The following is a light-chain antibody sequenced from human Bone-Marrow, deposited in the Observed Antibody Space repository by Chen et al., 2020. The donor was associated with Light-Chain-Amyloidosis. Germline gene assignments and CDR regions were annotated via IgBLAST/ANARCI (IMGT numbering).Light chain of an antibody. CDR2: EDD. Sequence: NFMLTQPHSVSESPGKTVIISCTRSSGSIATNSVQWYQQRPGSSPTTVIYEDDQRLSGVPDGFSGSIDRSSNAASRTISGLKPEDEADYYCQSYQGSSQGVFGGGTKLTVL. J-gene: IGLJ3*02. CDR1: SGSIATNS. V-gene: IGLV6-57*01. CDR3: QSYQGSSQGV.